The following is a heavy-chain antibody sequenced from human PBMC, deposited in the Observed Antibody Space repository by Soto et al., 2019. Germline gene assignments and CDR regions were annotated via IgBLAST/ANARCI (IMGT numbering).Heavy chain of an antibody. CDR2: IIPIFGTA. CDR1: GGTFSSYA. V-gene: IGHV1-69*12. D-gene: IGHD5-12*01. J-gene: IGHJ4*02. CDR3: ASPRGDGYNYHFDY. Sequence: QVQLVQSGAEVKKPGSSVKVSCKASGGTFSSYAISWVRQAPGQGLEWMGGIIPIFGTANYAQKFQGRVTITADESTSTAYMELSSLRSEETAVYYCASPRGDGYNYHFDYWGQGTLVTVSS.